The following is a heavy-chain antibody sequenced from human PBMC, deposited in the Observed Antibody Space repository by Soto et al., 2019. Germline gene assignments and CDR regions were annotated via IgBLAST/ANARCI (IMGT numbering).Heavy chain of an antibody. D-gene: IGHD6-19*01. Sequence: PSETLSLTCTVSGGSINSYYWNWIRQPPGKGLEWIGYMYYSGSTNYNPSFKSRATISVDTSKNQFSLKLSSVTAADTAVYFCARVGSSGWYPIHWGQGTLVTVSS. CDR1: GGSINSYY. J-gene: IGHJ4*02. CDR2: MYYSGST. V-gene: IGHV4-59*01. CDR3: ARVGSSGWYPIH.